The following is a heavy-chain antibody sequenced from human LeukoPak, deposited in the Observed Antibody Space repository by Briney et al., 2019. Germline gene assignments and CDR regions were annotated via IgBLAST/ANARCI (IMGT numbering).Heavy chain of an antibody. CDR1: GFTFNSYT. V-gene: IGHV3-23*01. Sequence: GGSLRLSCAASGFTFNSYTMNWVPQAPGKGLEWGSSISGGGETTYYADSAKGRFTISRDNSQDTLYLQMNSLRAEDTAVYYCARDYADYVGYFFFDYWGQGTLVTVSS. CDR2: ISGGGETT. J-gene: IGHJ4*02. CDR3: ARDYADYVGYFFFDY. D-gene: IGHD4-17*01.